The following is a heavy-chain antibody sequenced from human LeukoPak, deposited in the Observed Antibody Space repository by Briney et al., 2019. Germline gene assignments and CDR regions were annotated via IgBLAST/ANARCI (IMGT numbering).Heavy chain of an antibody. V-gene: IGHV1-69*13. CDR1: GGTFSSYA. J-gene: IGHJ3*02. D-gene: IGHD1-1*01. CDR2: IIPIFGTA. Sequence: GASVKVSCKASGGTFSSYAISWVRQAPGQGLEWMGGIIPIFGTANYAQKFQGRVTITADESTSTAYMELSSLRSEDTAVYYCARARYAGPVEYAFDIWGQGTMVTVSS. CDR3: ARARYAGPVEYAFDI.